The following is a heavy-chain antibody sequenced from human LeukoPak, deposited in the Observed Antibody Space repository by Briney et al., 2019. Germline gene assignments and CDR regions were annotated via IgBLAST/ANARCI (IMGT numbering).Heavy chain of an antibody. Sequence: SQTLSLTCTVSGGSISSGGYYWSWIRQHPGKGLEWIGYIYYSGSTYYNPSLNSRVTISVDTSKNQFSLKLSSVTAADTAVYYCARDLWFGELSYYGMDVWGKGTTVTVSS. V-gene: IGHV4-31*03. D-gene: IGHD3-10*01. CDR1: GGSISSGGYY. J-gene: IGHJ6*04. CDR3: ARDLWFGELSYYGMDV. CDR2: IYYSGST.